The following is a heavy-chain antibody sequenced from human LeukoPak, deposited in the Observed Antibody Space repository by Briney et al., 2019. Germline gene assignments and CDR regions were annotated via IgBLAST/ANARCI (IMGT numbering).Heavy chain of an antibody. Sequence: GGSLRLSCTASGFTLGDYAMSWFRQAPGKGLEWVSVVYSDDTTYYADSVKGRITISRDNSKNTLYLQMNNLRAEDTAVYYCARGGGYYAIDYWGQGTLVTVSS. CDR3: ARGGGYYAIDY. D-gene: IGHD1-26*01. J-gene: IGHJ4*02. CDR2: VYSDDTT. CDR1: GFTLGDYA. V-gene: IGHV3-53*01.